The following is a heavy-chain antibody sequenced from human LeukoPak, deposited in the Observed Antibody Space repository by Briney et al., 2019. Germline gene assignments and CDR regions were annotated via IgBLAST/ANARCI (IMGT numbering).Heavy chain of an antibody. Sequence: GGSLRLSCAASGFTFNSYGMHWVRQAPGKGLEWVALIRYDGTNKYYADSVKGRFTISRDNSKNTLYLQMNSLRAEDTAVYYCAKDSGGSYSGYMDVCGKGTTVTVSS. V-gene: IGHV3-30*02. CDR2: IRYDGTNK. D-gene: IGHD1-26*01. CDR3: AKDSGGSYSGYMDV. CDR1: GFTFNSYG. J-gene: IGHJ6*03.